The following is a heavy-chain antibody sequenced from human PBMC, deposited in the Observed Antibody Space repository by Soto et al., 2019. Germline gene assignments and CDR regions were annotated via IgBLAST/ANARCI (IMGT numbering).Heavy chain of an antibody. J-gene: IGHJ5*02. D-gene: IGHD3-3*01. V-gene: IGHV1-69*13. CDR2: IIPIFGTA. CDR1: GGTFSSYA. Sequence: SVKVSCKASGGTFSSYAISWVRQAPGQGLEWMGGIIPIFGTANYAQKFQGRVTITADESTSTAYMELSSLRSEDTAVYYCARVRITIFGVVTTDGWFDPWGQGTLVTVSS. CDR3: ARVRITIFGVVTTDGWFDP.